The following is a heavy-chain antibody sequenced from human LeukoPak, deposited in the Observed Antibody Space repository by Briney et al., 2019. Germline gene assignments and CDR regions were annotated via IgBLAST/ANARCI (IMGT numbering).Heavy chain of an antibody. J-gene: IGHJ4*02. CDR3: ARQDIVVVPAAINY. CDR1: GGSISSSSYY. CDR2: VYYTGST. Sequence: PSETLSLTCTVSGGSISSSSYYWGWIRQPPGKGLEWIGSVYYTGSTYYNPSLKSRVTRSVDTSKNQFSLKLSSVTAADTAVYYCARQDIVVVPAAINYWGQGTPVTVSS. V-gene: IGHV4-39*01. D-gene: IGHD2-2*02.